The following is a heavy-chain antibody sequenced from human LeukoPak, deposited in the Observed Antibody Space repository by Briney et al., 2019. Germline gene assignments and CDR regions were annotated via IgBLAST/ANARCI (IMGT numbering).Heavy chain of an antibody. V-gene: IGHV1-2*02. J-gene: IGHJ4*02. CDR1: GYTFTTYG. Sequence: ASVKVSCKASGYTFTTYGINWVRQAPGQGLEWMGWINPNSGGTNYAQKFQGRVTMTRDTSISTAYMELSRLRSDDTAVFYCAREGPPGDTNPHFDYWGQGTLVTVSS. CDR2: INPNSGGT. D-gene: IGHD3-10*01. CDR3: AREGPPGDTNPHFDY.